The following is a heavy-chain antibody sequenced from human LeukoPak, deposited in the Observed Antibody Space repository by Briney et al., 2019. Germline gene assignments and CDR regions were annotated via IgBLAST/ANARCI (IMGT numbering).Heavy chain of an antibody. CDR1: GGSISSGNYY. V-gene: IGHV4-61*02. Sequence: SQTLSLTCTVSGGSISSGNYYWSWIRQPAGKGLEWIGLIYTSGSTKYNPSLKSRVNISVDTSKNQFSLKLSSVTAADTAVYYCARGGNDILTGYIWFDPWGQGTLVTVSS. J-gene: IGHJ5*02. D-gene: IGHD3-9*01. CDR2: IYTSGST. CDR3: ARGGNDILTGYIWFDP.